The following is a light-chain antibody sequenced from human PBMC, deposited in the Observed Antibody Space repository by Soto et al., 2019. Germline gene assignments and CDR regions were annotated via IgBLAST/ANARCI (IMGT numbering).Light chain of an antibody. Sequence: EIVVTQSPATLSASPGERVTLSCRASQFVSRRLAWYQQRLGQVPGLLIYDTSTRAPGISARFSVSGSGTEFTLTISSLQSEDFAVYYCQEYIHWPPGMFGPGTTVDIK. V-gene: IGKV3-15*01. J-gene: IGKJ1*01. CDR2: DTS. CDR3: QEYIHWPPGM. CDR1: QFVSRR.